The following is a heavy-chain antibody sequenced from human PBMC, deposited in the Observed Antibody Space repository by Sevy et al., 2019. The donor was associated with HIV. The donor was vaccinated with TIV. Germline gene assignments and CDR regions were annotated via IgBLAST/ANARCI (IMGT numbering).Heavy chain of an antibody. CDR1: GFTFSSYA. CDR3: GRDHSSYGSVRFDN. V-gene: IGHV3-30*04. J-gene: IGHJ4*02. CDR2: IPHDGMNE. D-gene: IGHD5-18*01. Sequence: GESLKISCAASGFTFSSYAMHWVRQAPGKGLGWVAIIPHDGMNEYYADSVKGRFTISRDNSKNTLSLKMNGLTTEDTAVYYCGRDHSSYGSVRFDNWGQGTLVTVSS.